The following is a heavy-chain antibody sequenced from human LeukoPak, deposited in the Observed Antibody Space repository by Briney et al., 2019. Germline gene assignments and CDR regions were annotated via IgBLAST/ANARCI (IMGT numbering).Heavy chain of an antibody. CDR2: IIPIFGTA. CDR1: GYTFTSYA. D-gene: IGHD3-9*01. CDR3: AISSLVKYYYMDV. J-gene: IGHJ6*03. Sequence: ASVKVSCKASGYTFTSYAMNWVRQAPGQGLEWMGGIIPIFGTANYAQKFQGRVTITADKSTSTAYMELSSLRSEDTAVYYCAISSLVKYYYMDVWGKGTTVTVSS. V-gene: IGHV1-69*06.